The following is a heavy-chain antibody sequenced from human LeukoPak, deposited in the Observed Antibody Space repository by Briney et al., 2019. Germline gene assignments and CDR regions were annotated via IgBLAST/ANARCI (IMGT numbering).Heavy chain of an antibody. CDR2: IYSGGNT. CDR1: GFTVSTNY. V-gene: IGHV3-66*01. J-gene: IGHJ4*02. Sequence: PGGSLRLSCAASGFTVSTNYMSWVRQAPGKGLEWVSVIYSGGNTYYADSVKGRFTISRDNSKNTVYLQMNSLRAEDTAVYYCASAYSSSWYVYWGQGTLVTVSS. CDR3: ASAYSSSWYVY. D-gene: IGHD6-13*01.